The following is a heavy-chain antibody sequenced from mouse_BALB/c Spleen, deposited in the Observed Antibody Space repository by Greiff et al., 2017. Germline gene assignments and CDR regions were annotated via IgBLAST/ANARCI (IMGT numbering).Heavy chain of an antibody. CDR2: ISSGGST. V-gene: IGHV5-6-5*01. CDR3: ERGRSSLDY. CDR1: GFTFSSYA. D-gene: IGHD1-3*01. Sequence: DVHLVESGGGLVKPGGSLKLSCAASGFTFSSYAMSWVRQPPEKRLEWVAFISSGGSTYYPDRVKVRFTNSRDNAKNILYLQMSSLRSEDTAMYYCERGRSSLDYWGQGTTLTVSS. J-gene: IGHJ2*01.